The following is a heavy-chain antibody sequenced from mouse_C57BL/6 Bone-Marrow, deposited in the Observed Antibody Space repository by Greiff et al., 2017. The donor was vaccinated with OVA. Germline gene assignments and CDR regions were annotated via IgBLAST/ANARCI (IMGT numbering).Heavy chain of an antibody. D-gene: IGHD2-4*01. CDR3: ARDYCDYDDGYAMDY. CDR2: IYPGSGST. V-gene: IGHV1-55*01. Sequence: VKQRPGQGLEWIGDIYPGSGSTNYNEKFKSKATLTVDTSSSTAYMQLSSLTSEDSAVYYCARDYCDYDDGYAMDYWGQGTSVTVSS. J-gene: IGHJ4*01.